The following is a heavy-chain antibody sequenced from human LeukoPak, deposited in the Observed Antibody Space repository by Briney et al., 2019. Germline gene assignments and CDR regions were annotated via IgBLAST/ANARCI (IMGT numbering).Heavy chain of an antibody. Sequence: GGSLRLSCAASGFTFSSYAMHWVRQAPGKGLEGVAIISYDGSNKYYADSVKGRFTISRDNSKNTLYLQMNSLRAEDTAVYYCARGSGYFFDAFDIWGQGTMVTVSS. J-gene: IGHJ3*02. D-gene: IGHD3-3*01. CDR1: GFTFSSYA. CDR3: ARGSGYFFDAFDI. CDR2: ISYDGSNK. V-gene: IGHV3-30*14.